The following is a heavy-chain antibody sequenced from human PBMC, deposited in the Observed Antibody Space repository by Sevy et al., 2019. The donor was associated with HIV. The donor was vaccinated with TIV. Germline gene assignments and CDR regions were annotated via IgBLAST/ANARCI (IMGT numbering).Heavy chain of an antibody. CDR1: GFTFSSYG. D-gene: IGHD6-25*01. V-gene: IGHV3-33*01. CDR2: IWYDGSNK. Sequence: GGSLRLSCAASGFTFSSYGMHWVRQAPAKGLEWVAVIWYDGSNKYYADSVKGRVTISRDNSKNTRFLQMNSLRDEDTAVYYCARGLAALPGYYYGMDVWGQGTTVTVSS. J-gene: IGHJ6*02. CDR3: ARGLAALPGYYYGMDV.